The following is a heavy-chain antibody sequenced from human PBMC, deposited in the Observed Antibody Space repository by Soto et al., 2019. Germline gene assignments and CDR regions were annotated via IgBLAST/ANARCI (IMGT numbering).Heavy chain of an antibody. CDR1: GGSISSGGYY. CDR2: IYYSGST. CDR3: AKASGGDWFDP. Sequence: PSETLSLTCTVSGGSISSGGYYWSWIRQRPGKGLEWIGYIYYSGSTYYNPSLKSRVTISVDTSKNQFSLKLNSVTAADTAVYYCAKASGGDWFDPWGQGTLVTVSS. D-gene: IGHD3-16*01. V-gene: IGHV4-31*03. J-gene: IGHJ5*02.